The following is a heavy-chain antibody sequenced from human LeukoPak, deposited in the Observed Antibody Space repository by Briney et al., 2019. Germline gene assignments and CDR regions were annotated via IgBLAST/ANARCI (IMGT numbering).Heavy chain of an antibody. CDR3: ARGTRGGAVAGSRGYYFDY. V-gene: IGHV4-39*01. CDR1: GGSISSGPYY. J-gene: IGHJ4*02. D-gene: IGHD6-19*01. CDR2: IYYGENT. Sequence: SETLSLTCTVSGGSISSGPYYWGWIRQPPGKGLEWIGNIYYGENTYYNPSLKSRVTISIDTSKNQFYLKLSSLTAADTAVYYCARGTRGGAVAGSRGYYFDYWGQGTLVTVSS.